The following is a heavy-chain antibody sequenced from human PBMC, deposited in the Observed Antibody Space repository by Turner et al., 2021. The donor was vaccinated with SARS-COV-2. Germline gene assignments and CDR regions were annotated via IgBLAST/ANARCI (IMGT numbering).Heavy chain of an antibody. D-gene: IGHD2-2*01. CDR2: FDPEDGET. J-gene: IGHJ5*02. CDR1: GYTLTELS. V-gene: IGHV1-24*01. Sequence: VQLVQSGAEVKKPGASVKVPGKISGYTLTELSMHWVRRAPGKGLEWMGGFDPEDGETIYAQNFQGRVTMTEDTSTDTAYMELSSLRSEDTAVYFCATGYQLRVNWFDPWGHGTLVTVSS. CDR3: ATGYQLRVNWFDP.